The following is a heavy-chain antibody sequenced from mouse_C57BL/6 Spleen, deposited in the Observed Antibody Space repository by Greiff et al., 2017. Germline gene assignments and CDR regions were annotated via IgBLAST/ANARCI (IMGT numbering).Heavy chain of an antibody. V-gene: IGHV1-12*01. D-gene: IGHD1-1*01. Sequence: QVQLQQSGAELVRPGASVKMSCKASGYTFTSYNMHWVKQTPRQGLEWIGAIYPGNGDTSYNQKFKGKATLTVDKSSSTAYMELSSLTNEDSAVYYCTRHYYGSSPYYAMDYWGQGTSVTVSS. CDR3: TRHYYGSSPYYAMDY. CDR2: IYPGNGDT. CDR1: GYTFTSYN. J-gene: IGHJ4*01.